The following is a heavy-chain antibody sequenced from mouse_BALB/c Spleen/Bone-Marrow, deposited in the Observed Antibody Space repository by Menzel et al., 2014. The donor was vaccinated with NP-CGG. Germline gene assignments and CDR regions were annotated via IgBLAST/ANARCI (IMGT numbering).Heavy chain of an antibody. CDR1: GFSLTDYG. CDR2: IWGDGST. Sequence: VQGVESGPGLVAPSQSLSITCTVSGFSLTDYGVNWVRQPPGKNLEWLGMIWGDGSTDYNSALKSRLSISKDNSQSQVFLKMNSLETDDTARYYCARDLYYYVFDYWGQGTTLTVSS. V-gene: IGHV2-6-7*01. D-gene: IGHD1-1*01. CDR3: ARDLYYYVFDY. J-gene: IGHJ2*01.